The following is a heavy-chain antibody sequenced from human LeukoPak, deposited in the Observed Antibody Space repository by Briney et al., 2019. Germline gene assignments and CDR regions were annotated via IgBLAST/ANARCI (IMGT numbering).Heavy chain of an antibody. CDR3: ARVRTDSSGYHWYFDL. D-gene: IGHD3-22*01. V-gene: IGHV1-18*01. CDR1: GGTFSSYA. J-gene: IGHJ2*01. Sequence: GASVKVSCKASGGTFSSYAISWVRQAPGQGLEWMGWIGAYNGNTNYAQKLQGRVTMTTDTSTSTAYMELRSLRSDDTAVYYCARVRTDSSGYHWYFDLWGRGTLVTVSS. CDR2: IGAYNGNT.